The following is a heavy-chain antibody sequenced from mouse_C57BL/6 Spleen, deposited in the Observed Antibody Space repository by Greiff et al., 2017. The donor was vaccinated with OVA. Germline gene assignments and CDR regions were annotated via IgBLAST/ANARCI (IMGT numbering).Heavy chain of an antibody. V-gene: IGHV5-17*01. CDR2: ISSGSSTI. CDR1: GFTFSDYG. Sequence: EVMLVESGGGLVKPGGSLKLSCAASGFTFSDYGMHWVRQAPEKGLEWVAYISSGSSTIYYADTVKGRFTISRDKAKNTMFLQMNSLRSEDTAMYYCSRPGFDYWGQGTTLTVSS. J-gene: IGHJ2*01. CDR3: SRPGFDY.